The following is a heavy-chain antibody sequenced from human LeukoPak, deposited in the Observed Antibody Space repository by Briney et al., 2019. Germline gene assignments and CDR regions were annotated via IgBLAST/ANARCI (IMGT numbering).Heavy chain of an antibody. CDR1: GYSFTNYA. V-gene: IGHV1-3*01. D-gene: IGHD4-17*01. CDR3: ARAIWTSTVTTYYFDY. J-gene: IGHJ4*02. Sequence: ASVKVSCKASGYSFTNYAIQRVRQAPGQRLEWMGWINAGNGKTKYSQNFQGRVTITRDTSASTAYMELSGLRSEDTAVYYCARAIWTSTVTTYYFDYWGQGALVTVSS. CDR2: INAGNGKT.